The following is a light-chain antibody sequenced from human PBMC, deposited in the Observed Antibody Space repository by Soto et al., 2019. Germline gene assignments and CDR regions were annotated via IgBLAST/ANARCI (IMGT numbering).Light chain of an antibody. CDR2: RNN. J-gene: IGLJ2*01. Sequence: QLVLTQPPSASGTPGQRVTISCSGSSSNIGDSYGYWFQQLPGTAPKLLIYRNNQRPSGVPDRFSGSKSGTSASLAISGLRSEDEADYYCAAWDDSLNGVVFGGGTKLTVL. V-gene: IGLV1-47*01. CDR3: AAWDDSLNGVV. CDR1: SSNIGDSY.